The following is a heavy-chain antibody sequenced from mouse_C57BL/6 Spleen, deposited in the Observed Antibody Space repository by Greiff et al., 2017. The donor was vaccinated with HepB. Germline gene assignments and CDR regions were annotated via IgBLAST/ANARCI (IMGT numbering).Heavy chain of an antibody. V-gene: IGHV14-4*01. Sequence: VQLQQSGAELVRPGASVKLSCTASGFNIKDDYMHWVKQRPEQGLEWIGWIDPENGDTEYDSKFQGKATITADTSSNTAYLQLSSLTSEDTAVYYCTTGAGAEDWGQGTTLTVSS. J-gene: IGHJ2*01. CDR1: GFNIKDDY. CDR2: IDPENGDT. CDR3: TTGAGAED. D-gene: IGHD3-3*01.